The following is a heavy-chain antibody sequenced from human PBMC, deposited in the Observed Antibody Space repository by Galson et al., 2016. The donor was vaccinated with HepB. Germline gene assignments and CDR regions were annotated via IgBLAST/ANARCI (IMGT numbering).Heavy chain of an antibody. CDR1: GFTFSTYG. Sequence: SLRLSCAASGFTFSTYGMHWVRQAPGKGLEWVAVISHDGSNKYYTATVKGRFTISRDNSKNTLFLQMNSLRAEDTAVYYCAKDQGGLRFYDYLTYTPLDYWGQGTLVTVSS. CDR3: AKDQGGLRFYDYLTYTPLDY. V-gene: IGHV3-30*18. J-gene: IGHJ4*02. CDR2: ISHDGSNK. D-gene: IGHD3-9*01.